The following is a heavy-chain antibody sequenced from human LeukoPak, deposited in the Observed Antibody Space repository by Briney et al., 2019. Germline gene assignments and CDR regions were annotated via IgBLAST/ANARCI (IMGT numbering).Heavy chain of an antibody. CDR3: RKYTYASGSYYYYYYYMDV. CDR2: IRYDGSNK. V-gene: IGHV3-30*02. Sequence: PGGSLRLSCAASGFTFSSYGMHWVRQAPGKGLEWVAFIRYDGSNKYYADSVKGRFTISRDNSKNTLYLQMNSLRAEDTAVYYTRKYTYASGSYYYYYYYMDVWGKGTTVTVSS. J-gene: IGHJ6*03. CDR1: GFTFSSYG. D-gene: IGHD3-10*01.